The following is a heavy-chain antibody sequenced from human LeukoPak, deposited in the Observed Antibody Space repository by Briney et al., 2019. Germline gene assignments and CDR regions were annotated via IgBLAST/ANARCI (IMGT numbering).Heavy chain of an antibody. CDR3: ARGQVYFDY. CDR2: IYYSGYT. Sequence: TSETLSLTCTVSGASISSYYWSWIRQPPGKGLEYIGYIYYSGYTTYNPSLKSRVTISLDTSRSKFSLKLSSVTAADTAVYYCARGQVYFDYWGQGTLVTVSS. J-gene: IGHJ4*02. V-gene: IGHV4-59*01. CDR1: GASISSYY.